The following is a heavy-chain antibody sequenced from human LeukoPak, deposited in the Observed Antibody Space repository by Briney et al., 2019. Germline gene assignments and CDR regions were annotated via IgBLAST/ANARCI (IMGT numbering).Heavy chain of an antibody. V-gene: IGHV5-51*01. CDR2: IYPGDSDT. Sequence: GESLKISCNGSGYXFTSYWIGWVRQMPGKGLEWMGIIYPGDSDTRYSPSFQGQVTISADKSISTAYLQWSSLKASDTAMYYCARPDCSGGSCYYFDYWGQGTLVTVSS. CDR1: GYXFTSYW. J-gene: IGHJ4*02. D-gene: IGHD2-15*01. CDR3: ARPDCSGGSCYYFDY.